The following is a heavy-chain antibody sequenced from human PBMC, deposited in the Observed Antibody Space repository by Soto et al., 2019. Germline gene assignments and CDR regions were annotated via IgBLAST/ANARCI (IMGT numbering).Heavy chain of an antibody. V-gene: IGHV4-31*02. Sequence: QHPGKGLEWIGYIYYSGSTYYNPSLKSRVTISVDTSKNQFSLKLNSVTAADTAVYYCARAWARDYYGMDVWGQGNTVTVFS. CDR2: IYYSGST. D-gene: IGHD6-6*01. J-gene: IGHJ6*02. CDR3: ARAWARDYYGMDV.